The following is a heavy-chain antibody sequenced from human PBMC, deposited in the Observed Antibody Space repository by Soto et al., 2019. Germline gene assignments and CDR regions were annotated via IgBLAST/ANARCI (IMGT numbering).Heavy chain of an antibody. V-gene: IGHV4-30-4*01. CDR1: GRFLRRATFA. Sequence: SETLSLPWTLFGRFLRRATFAWPWLRHPPGKGLEWLGYIYYSGTTYYNPSLKGRLIISIDTSRNQFSLSLDSVTAADTAVYCCAREPSLPMARNDFWGQGAQVTVSS. CDR3: AREPSLPMARNDF. CDR2: IYYSGTT. J-gene: IGHJ4*02. D-gene: IGHD3-10*01.